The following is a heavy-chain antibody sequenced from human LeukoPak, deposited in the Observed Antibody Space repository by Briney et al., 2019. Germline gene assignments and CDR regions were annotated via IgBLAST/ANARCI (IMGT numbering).Heavy chain of an antibody. Sequence: GGSLRLSCAASGFTLSSYGMSWVRQAPGKGLEWVSAISDSGRDTYFADSVKGRFTISRDNSKNALYLQMNSLRAEDSAIYYCAKRVPYSSSSVYFDYWGQGTLVTVSS. CDR3: AKRVPYSSSSVYFDY. D-gene: IGHD6-6*01. V-gene: IGHV3-23*01. J-gene: IGHJ4*02. CDR2: ISDSGRDT. CDR1: GFTLSSYG.